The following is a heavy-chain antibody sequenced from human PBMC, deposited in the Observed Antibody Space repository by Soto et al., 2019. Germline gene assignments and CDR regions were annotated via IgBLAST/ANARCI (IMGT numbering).Heavy chain of an antibody. D-gene: IGHD1-26*01. CDR2: MHPNSGNT. CDR3: AREVGATRFDS. Sequence: QAQLVQSGAEVKEPGASVKVSCKASGYTFTSYDINWVRQATGPGLEWMGWMHPNSGNTVYAQKFQGRVTMTRYTSISTAYMELSSLRSEDTAGYYCAREVGATRFDSWGQGTLVTVSS. V-gene: IGHV1-8*01. CDR1: GYTFTSYD. J-gene: IGHJ4*02.